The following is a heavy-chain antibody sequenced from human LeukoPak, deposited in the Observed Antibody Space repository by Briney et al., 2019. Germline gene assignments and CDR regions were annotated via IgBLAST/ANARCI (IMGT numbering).Heavy chain of an antibody. CDR3: ARHQYDYVWGSYLQWGPSFDY. CDR2: IYYSGST. V-gene: IGHV4-38-2*02. D-gene: IGHD3-16*02. Sequence: SETLSLTCTVSGYSISTGYYWGWIRQPPGKGLEWIGSIYYSGSTYYNPSLKSRVTISVDTSKNQFSLKLSSVTAADTAVYYCARHQYDYVWGSYLQWGPSFDYWGQGTLVTVSS. CDR1: GYSISTGYY. J-gene: IGHJ4*02.